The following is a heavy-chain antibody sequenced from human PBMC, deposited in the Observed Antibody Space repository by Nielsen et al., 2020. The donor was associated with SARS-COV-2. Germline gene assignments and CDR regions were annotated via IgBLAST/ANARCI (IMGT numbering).Heavy chain of an antibody. CDR3: ARGITGTTSAANRYYYYGMDV. CDR1: GFTFSSYD. Sequence: GGSLRLSCAASGFTFSSYDMHWVRQATGKGLEWVSAIGTAGDTYYPGSVKGRFTISRENAKNSLYLQMNNLRAGDTAVYYCARGITGTTSAANRYYYYGMDVWGQGTTVTVSS. D-gene: IGHD1-7*01. V-gene: IGHV3-13*01. CDR2: IGTAGDT. J-gene: IGHJ6*02.